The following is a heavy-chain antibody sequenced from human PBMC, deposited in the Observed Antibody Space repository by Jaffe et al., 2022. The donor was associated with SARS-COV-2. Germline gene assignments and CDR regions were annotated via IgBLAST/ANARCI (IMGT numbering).Heavy chain of an antibody. J-gene: IGHJ6*03. Sequence: EVQLVESGGGLVQPGGSLRLSCAASGFSFSTSWMAWVRQAPGKGLEWVANIKEDGSTKNYVDSVKGRFTISRDNAKNSLYLQMNSLRVEDTAIYYCARWRIGYMDVWGKGTTVTVSS. CDR3: ARWRIGYMDV. D-gene: IGHD3-16*01. V-gene: IGHV3-7*01. CDR1: GFSFSTSW. CDR2: IKEDGSTK.